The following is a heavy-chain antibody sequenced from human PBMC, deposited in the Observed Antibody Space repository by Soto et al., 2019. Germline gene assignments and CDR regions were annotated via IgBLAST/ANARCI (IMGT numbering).Heavy chain of an antibody. CDR3: AHRPYCGMVTGFDL. CDR1: GLSLSTSGVG. J-gene: IGHJ5*02. Sequence: QITLKESGPTLVKPTQTLTLTCTFSGLSLSTSGVGVGWIRQPPGKALEWLALIYWDDDKRYSPSLKSRLTITKDTSKTQVVLTMTNMDPVDTATYYRAHRPYCGMVTGFDLWGQGTLVTVSS. CDR2: IYWDDDK. D-gene: IGHD5-18*01. V-gene: IGHV2-5*02.